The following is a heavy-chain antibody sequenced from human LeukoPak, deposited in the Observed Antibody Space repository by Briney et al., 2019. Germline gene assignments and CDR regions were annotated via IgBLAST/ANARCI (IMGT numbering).Heavy chain of an antibody. J-gene: IGHJ6*02. Sequence: ASVKVSCKASGGTFSSYAISWVRQAPGQGLEWMGIINPSGGSTSYAQKFQGRVTMTRDTSTSTVYMELSSLRSEDTAVYYCAKGVPGILYHGMDVWGQGTTVIVSS. CDR1: GGTFSSYA. CDR2: INPSGGST. CDR3: AKGVPGILYHGMDV. D-gene: IGHD2/OR15-2a*01. V-gene: IGHV1-46*01.